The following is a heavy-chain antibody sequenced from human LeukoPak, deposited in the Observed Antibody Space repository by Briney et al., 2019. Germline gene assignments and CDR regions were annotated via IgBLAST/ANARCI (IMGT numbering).Heavy chain of an antibody. CDR3: ARDRHGDYHY. CDR1: GGSISSGSYY. J-gene: IGHJ4*02. D-gene: IGHD4-17*01. Sequence: SQTLSLTCTVSGGSISSGSYYWSWIRQPAGMGLEWIGRIYTSGSTNYNPSLKSRVTISVDTSKNQFSLKLSSVTAADTAVYYCARDRHGDYHYWGQGTLVTVSS. CDR2: IYTSGST. V-gene: IGHV4-61*02.